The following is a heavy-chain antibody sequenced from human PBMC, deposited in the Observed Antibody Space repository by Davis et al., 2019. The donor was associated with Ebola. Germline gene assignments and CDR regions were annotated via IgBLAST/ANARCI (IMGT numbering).Heavy chain of an antibody. CDR1: GFTFSSYA. CDR3: VKGLPVGELLYQSWFDP. Sequence: GGSLRLSCSASGFTFSSYAMHCVRQAPGKGLEYVSAISSNGGSTYYADSVKGRFTISRDNSKNTLYLQMSSLRAEDTAVYYCVKGLPVGELLYQSWFDPWGQGTLVTVSS. CDR2: ISSNGGST. D-gene: IGHD3-10*01. J-gene: IGHJ5*02. V-gene: IGHV3-64D*06.